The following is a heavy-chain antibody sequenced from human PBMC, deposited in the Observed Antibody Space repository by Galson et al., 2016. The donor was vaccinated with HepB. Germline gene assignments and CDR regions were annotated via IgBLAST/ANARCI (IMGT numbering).Heavy chain of an antibody. CDR2: ISWNSGSI. CDR3: AKGRSGGNPFFFYAMDV. Sequence: SLRLSCAASGVTFDYYAMHWVRQAPGKGLKWVSGISWNSGSIGYADSVKGRFTISRDNAKNSLYLQMNSLRAEDTALYYCAKGRSGGNPFFFYAMDVWGQGTTVTVSS. V-gene: IGHV3-9*01. D-gene: IGHD4-23*01. CDR1: GVTFDYYA. J-gene: IGHJ6*02.